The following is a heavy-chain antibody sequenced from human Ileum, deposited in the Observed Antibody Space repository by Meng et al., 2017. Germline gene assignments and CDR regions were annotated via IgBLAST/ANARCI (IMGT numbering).Heavy chain of an antibody. V-gene: IGHV3-73*01. Sequence: AQRGESGGGLVQPGASLKLSCGASGFSFSDSSLPWRRQAAGKGLEWVGHIRSKANNYATEYAASVKGRFTISRDESKNPPYQQMSSLKTEDTAVYYCTRLYSAGWGQGTLVTVSS. J-gene: IGHJ4*02. D-gene: IGHD6-13*01. CDR2: IRSKANNYAT. CDR3: TRLYSAG. CDR1: GFSFSDSS.